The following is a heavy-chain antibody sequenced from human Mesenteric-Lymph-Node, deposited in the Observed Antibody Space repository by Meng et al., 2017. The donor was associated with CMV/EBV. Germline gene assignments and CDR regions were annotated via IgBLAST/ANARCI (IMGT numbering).Heavy chain of an antibody. D-gene: IGHD2-2*01. Sequence: SDTLSLTCAVYGGSFSGYYWSWIRQLPGKGLEWIGEINHSGSTNYNPSLKSRVTISVDTSKNQFSLNLNSVTAADTAVYYCAGLVVPGDVWGQGTTVTVSS. J-gene: IGHJ6*02. CDR2: INHSGST. CDR3: AGLVVPGDV. V-gene: IGHV4-34*01. CDR1: GGSFSGYY.